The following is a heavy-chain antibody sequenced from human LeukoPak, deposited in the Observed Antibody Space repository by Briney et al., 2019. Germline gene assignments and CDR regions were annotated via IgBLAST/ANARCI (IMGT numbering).Heavy chain of an antibody. D-gene: IGHD2-2*01. CDR2: INPSGGST. Sequence: ASVKVSCKASGYTFTSYYMHWVRQAPGQGLEWMGLINPSGGSTSYAQKFQGRVTMTRDTSTSTVYMELSSLRSEDTAVYYCARGEDIVVVPAAEFDPWGQGTLVTVSS. V-gene: IGHV1-46*01. J-gene: IGHJ5*02. CDR1: GYTFTSYY. CDR3: ARGEDIVVVPAAEFDP.